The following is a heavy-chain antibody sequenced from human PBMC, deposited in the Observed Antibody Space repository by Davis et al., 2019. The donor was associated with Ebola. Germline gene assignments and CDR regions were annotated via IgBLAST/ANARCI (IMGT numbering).Heavy chain of an antibody. Sequence: ASVKVSCKASGYTFTSYYMHWVRQAPGQGLEWMGIINPSGGSTSYAQKFQGRVTMTRDTSTSTVYMELSSLRSEDTAVDYCARGGGIQLWLRRRLDPWGQGTLVTVSS. D-gene: IGHD5-18*01. CDR2: INPSGGST. J-gene: IGHJ5*02. CDR1: GYTFTSYY. CDR3: ARGGGIQLWLRRRLDP. V-gene: IGHV1-46*01.